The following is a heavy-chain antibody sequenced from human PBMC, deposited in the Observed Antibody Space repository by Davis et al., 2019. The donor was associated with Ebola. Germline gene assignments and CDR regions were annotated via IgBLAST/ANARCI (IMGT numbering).Heavy chain of an antibody. V-gene: IGHV1-8*01. CDR2: MNPNSGNT. D-gene: IGHD3-10*01. Sequence: ASVKVSCKASGYTFTSYDVNWVRQATGQGLEWMGWMNPNSGNTGYAQKFQGRVTMTRNTSISTAYMEVSSLRSEDTAVYYCARAPTWSQINYYCFDYWGQGTLVTVSS. J-gene: IGHJ4*02. CDR1: GYTFTSYD. CDR3: ARAPTWSQINYYCFDY.